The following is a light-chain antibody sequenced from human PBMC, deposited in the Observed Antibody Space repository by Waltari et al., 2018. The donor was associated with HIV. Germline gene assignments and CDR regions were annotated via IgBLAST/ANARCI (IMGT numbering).Light chain of an antibody. V-gene: IGLV1-36*01. CDR1: STNNGNNA. CDR2: YDD. Sequence: QSVLTQPPSVSEAPRQRVTISWSGSSTNNGNNAVNWYQHLPGKAPKLLIYYDDLLPSGVSDRFSGSKSGTSASLAISGLQSEDDADYYCAAWDDSLNGYVFGTGTKVTVL. J-gene: IGLJ1*01. CDR3: AAWDDSLNGYV.